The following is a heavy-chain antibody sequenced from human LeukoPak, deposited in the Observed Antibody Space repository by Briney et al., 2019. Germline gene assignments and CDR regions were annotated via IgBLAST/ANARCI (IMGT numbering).Heavy chain of an antibody. J-gene: IGHJ4*02. CDR1: GYTFTGYY. V-gene: IGHV1-2*02. CDR3: AKDSSTETPGFFDY. CDR2: INPNSGGT. D-gene: IGHD4-17*01. Sequence: GASVKVSCKASGYTFTGYYMHWVRQAPGQGLEWMGWINPNSGGTNYAQKFQGRVTMTRDTPISTAYMELSRLRSDDTAVYYCAKDSSTETPGFFDYWGRGTLVIVSS.